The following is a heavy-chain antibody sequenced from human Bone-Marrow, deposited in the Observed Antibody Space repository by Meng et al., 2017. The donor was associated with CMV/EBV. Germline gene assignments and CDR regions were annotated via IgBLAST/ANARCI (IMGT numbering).Heavy chain of an antibody. Sequence: SCKASGYTFSSYAMSWVRQAPGKGLEWVSIIYSGGSSTYYADSVKGRFTISRDNSKNTLYLQMNSLRAEDTAVYYCAKGAGHDLDYWGQGTLVTVSS. V-gene: IGHV3-23*03. J-gene: IGHJ4*02. CDR3: AKGAGHDLDY. D-gene: IGHD1-1*01. CDR1: GYTFSSYA. CDR2: IYSGGSST.